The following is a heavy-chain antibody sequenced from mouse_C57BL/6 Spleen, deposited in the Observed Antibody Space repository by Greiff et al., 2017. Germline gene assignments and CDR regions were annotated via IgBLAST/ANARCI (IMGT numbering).Heavy chain of an antibody. CDR2: IDPETGGT. J-gene: IGHJ2*01. V-gene: IGHV1-15*01. CDR3: TRVTLDY. D-gene: IGHD2-13*01. Sequence: QVQLQQSGAELVRPGASVTLSCKASGYTFTDYEMHWVKQTPVHGLEWIGAIDPETGGTAYNQKFKGKAILTADKSSSTAYMGLRSLTSEDSAVYYCTRVTLDYWGQGTTLTVSS. CDR1: GYTFTDYE.